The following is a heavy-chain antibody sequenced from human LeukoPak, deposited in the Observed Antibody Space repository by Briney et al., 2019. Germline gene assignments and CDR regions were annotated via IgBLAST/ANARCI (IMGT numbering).Heavy chain of an antibody. V-gene: IGHV3-64D*09. J-gene: IGHJ4*02. D-gene: IGHD3-22*01. CDR3: VKGSEAYCDSKSDY. CDR2: ISSNGGTI. CDR1: GFTFSSYA. Sequence: TGGSLRLSCSASGFTFSSYAMHWVRQAPGNGLEYASAISSNGGTIYYADSAKGRFTISRDNSKNTLYLQMSSLRVEDTAVYYCVKGSEAYCDSKSDYWGQGTLVTVSS.